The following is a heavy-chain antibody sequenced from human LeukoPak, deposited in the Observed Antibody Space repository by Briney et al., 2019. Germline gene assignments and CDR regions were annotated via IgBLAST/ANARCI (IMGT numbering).Heavy chain of an antibody. CDR2: ISGSGGNT. D-gene: IGHD6-13*01. CDR3: ARVYYSSSYDYWYFDL. Sequence: GGSLRLSCAASGFTFSNYAMSWVRQAPGRGLEWLSSISGSGGNTYYADSVKGRFTISRDNSKNTLYLQMNSLRAEDTAVYYCARVYYSSSYDYWYFDLWGRGTLVTVSS. CDR1: GFTFSNYA. J-gene: IGHJ2*01. V-gene: IGHV3-23*01.